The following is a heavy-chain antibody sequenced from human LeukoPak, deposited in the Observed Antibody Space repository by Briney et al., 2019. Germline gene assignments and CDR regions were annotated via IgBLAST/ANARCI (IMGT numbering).Heavy chain of an antibody. CDR3: ARPYSYGPQGAFDI. CDR2: IYPGDSDT. D-gene: IGHD5-18*01. CDR1: GYKLTNNW. Sequence: GESLKISCKISGYKLTNNWIGWVRQVPGKGLEWMGIIYPGDSDTRYSPSFQGQVTISADKSISTAYLQWSSLKASDTAMYYCARPYSYGPQGAFDIWGQGTMVTVSS. V-gene: IGHV5-51*01. J-gene: IGHJ3*02.